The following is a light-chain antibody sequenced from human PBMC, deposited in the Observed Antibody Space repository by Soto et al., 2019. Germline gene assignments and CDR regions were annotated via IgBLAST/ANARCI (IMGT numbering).Light chain of an antibody. Sequence: EIVMTQSPATLSVSPGERATLSCRASQSVSSNLAWYQQKPGQAPRILIYGASTRATGIPARFSGSGAGTEFTLTISSLQSEDFAVYFCQQYKNWPGTFGQGTKVDIK. V-gene: IGKV3-15*01. CDR3: QQYKNWPGT. CDR2: GAS. CDR1: QSVSSN. J-gene: IGKJ1*01.